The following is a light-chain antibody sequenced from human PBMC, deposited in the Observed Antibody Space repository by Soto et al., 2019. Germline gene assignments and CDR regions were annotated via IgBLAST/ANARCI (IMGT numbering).Light chain of an antibody. J-gene: IGKJ1*01. V-gene: IGKV1-5*01. CDR1: QSISSW. Sequence: DIQMTQSLSTLSASVEARVTINCRVCQSISSWLAWYQQKPGKAPKLLIYDASSLESGVPSRFSGSGSWTEFTLTISSLQPDDFATYYCQQYNSYSVTFGQGTKVDIK. CDR2: DAS. CDR3: QQYNSYSVT.